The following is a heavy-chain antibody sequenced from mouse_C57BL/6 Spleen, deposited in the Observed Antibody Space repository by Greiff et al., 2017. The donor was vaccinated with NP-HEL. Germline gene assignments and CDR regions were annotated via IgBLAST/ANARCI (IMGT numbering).Heavy chain of an antibody. Sequence: QVHVKQSGAELARPGASVKLSCKASGYTFTSYGISWVKQRTGQGLEWIGEIYPRSGNTYYNEKFKGKATLTADKSSSTAYMELRSLTSEDSAVYFCAREGDDYDAPYAMDYWGQGTSVTVSS. CDR3: AREGDDYDAPYAMDY. V-gene: IGHV1-81*01. J-gene: IGHJ4*01. CDR1: GYTFTSYG. CDR2: IYPRSGNT. D-gene: IGHD2-4*01.